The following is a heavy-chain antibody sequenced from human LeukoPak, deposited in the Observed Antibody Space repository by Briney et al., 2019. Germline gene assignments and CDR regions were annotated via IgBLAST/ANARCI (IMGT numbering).Heavy chain of an antibody. V-gene: IGHV3-53*05. D-gene: IGHD5-24*01. J-gene: IGHJ4*02. Sequence: GGSLRLSCAASGFTVSSNYMSWVRQAPGKGLEWVSVIYSGGSTYYADSVKGRFTISRDNSKNTLYLQMNSLRAEDTAVYYCAKDFDGYNSPGYFDYWGQGTLVTVSS. CDR3: AKDFDGYNSPGYFDY. CDR1: GFTVSSNY. CDR2: IYSGGST.